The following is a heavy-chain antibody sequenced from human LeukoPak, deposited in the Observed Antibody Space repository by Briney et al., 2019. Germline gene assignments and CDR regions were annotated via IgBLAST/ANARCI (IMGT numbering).Heavy chain of an antibody. J-gene: IGHJ6*03. CDR3: ARVGPYYYDSSGYLRGYYMDV. V-gene: IGHV3-23*01. D-gene: IGHD3-22*01. Sequence: GGSLRLSCEASGFTFNNYVMTWVRQAPGKGLEWVSSISASAAMTYYADSVKGRFTISRDNSKNTLYLQMNSLRAEDTAVYYCARVGPYYYDSSGYLRGYYMDVWGKGTTVTVSS. CDR1: GFTFNNYV. CDR2: ISASAAMT.